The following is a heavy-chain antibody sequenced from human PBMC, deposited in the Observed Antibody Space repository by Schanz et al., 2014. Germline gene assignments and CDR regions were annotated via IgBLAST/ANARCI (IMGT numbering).Heavy chain of an antibody. V-gene: IGHV1-46*01. CDR1: EYTFTRHY. CDR3: ARDNLVSSSWYNYYGMDV. Sequence: QVQWVQSGADVKKPGTAVKVSCKASEYTFTRHYMHWVRQAPGQGLEWMGIIHSTGGTTSHAQKFQGRVTMTRDTSTSTVYMELTSLRSEDTAVYYCARDNLVSSSWYNYYGMDVWGQGTTVTVSS. J-gene: IGHJ6*02. CDR2: IHSTGGTT. D-gene: IGHD6-13*01.